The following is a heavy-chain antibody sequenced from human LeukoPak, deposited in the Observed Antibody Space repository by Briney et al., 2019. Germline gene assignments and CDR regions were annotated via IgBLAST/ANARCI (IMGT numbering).Heavy chain of an antibody. V-gene: IGHV3-7*01. D-gene: IGHD3-10*01. CDR3: ARDSFEADIDY. J-gene: IGHJ4*02. Sequence: GGSLRLSCVASGFSFSRYWMSWVRQAPGKGLEWVANIKEDGSEQYYADSLKGRFTISRDNVKNSLYLHINSLRAEDTAVYYCARDSFEADIDYWGQGTLVTVSS. CDR2: IKEDGSEQ. CDR1: GFSFSRYW.